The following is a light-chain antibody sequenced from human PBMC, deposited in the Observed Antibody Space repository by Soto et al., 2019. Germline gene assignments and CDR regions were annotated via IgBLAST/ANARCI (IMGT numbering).Light chain of an antibody. J-gene: IGLJ2*01. Sequence: QSVLTQPPSASGTPGQRVTISCSGSSSNIGSNTVNWYQQLPGTAPKLLIYSNNQRPSGVPDRFSGSKSGTSASLAISGLQSEDEADYYCSSFTGGSTLVVFGGGTKLTVL. CDR2: SNN. CDR3: SSFTGGSTLVV. CDR1: SSNIGSNT. V-gene: IGLV1-44*01.